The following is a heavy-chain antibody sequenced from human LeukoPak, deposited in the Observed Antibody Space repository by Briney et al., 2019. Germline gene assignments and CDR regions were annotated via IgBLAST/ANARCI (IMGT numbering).Heavy chain of an antibody. CDR2: INSDGSST. J-gene: IGHJ4*02. CDR3: ARVFPGGLRLGELSLGIDY. CDR1: GFTFSSYW. Sequence: QPGGSLRLSCAASGFTFSSYWMHWVRQAPGKGLVWVSRINSDGSSTSYADSVKGRFTISRDNAKNTLYLQMNSLRAEDTAVYYCARVFPGGLRLGELSLGIDYWGQGTLVTVSS. V-gene: IGHV3-74*01. D-gene: IGHD3-16*02.